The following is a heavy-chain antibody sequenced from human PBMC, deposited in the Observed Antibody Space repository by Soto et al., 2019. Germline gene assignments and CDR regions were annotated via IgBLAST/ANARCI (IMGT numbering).Heavy chain of an antibody. V-gene: IGHV4-59*08. CDR1: GGSIGSYY. Sequence: PSETLSLTCTVSGGSIGSYYWSWIRQPPGKGLEWIGYIYYSGSTNYNPSLKSRVTISVDTSKNQFSLKLSSVTAADTAVYYCARNDYWGQGTLVTVSS. CDR3: ARNDY. CDR2: IYYSGST. J-gene: IGHJ4*02.